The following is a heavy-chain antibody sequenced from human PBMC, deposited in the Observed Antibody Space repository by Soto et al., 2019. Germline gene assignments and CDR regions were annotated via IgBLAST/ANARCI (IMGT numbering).Heavy chain of an antibody. CDR1: GGSISSGGYY. D-gene: IGHD5-18*01. V-gene: IGHV4-31*03. CDR2: IYYSGST. Sequence: SETLSLTCTVSGGSISSGGYYWSWIRQHPGKGLEWIGYIYYSGSTYYNPSLKSRVTISVDTSKNQFSLKLSSVTAADTAVYYCAKSDRGYSYGALDYWGQGTLVTVSS. CDR3: AKSDRGYSYGALDY. J-gene: IGHJ4*02.